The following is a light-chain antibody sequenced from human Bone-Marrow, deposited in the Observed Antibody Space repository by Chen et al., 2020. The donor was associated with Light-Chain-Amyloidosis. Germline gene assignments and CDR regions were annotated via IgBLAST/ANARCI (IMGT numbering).Light chain of an antibody. Sequence: EIVLTQSPGTLSLSPGEGANLSCRASQTISRNYLTWYQQKCGQAPRLLIDGSSSRTTGIPDRFTGRGSETDFALTNISLEPEDFAMYYGQQYGTSPLTFGGGTKVEI. CDR2: GSS. CDR1: QTISRNY. J-gene: IGKJ4*01. CDR3: QQYGTSPLT. V-gene: IGKV3-20*01.